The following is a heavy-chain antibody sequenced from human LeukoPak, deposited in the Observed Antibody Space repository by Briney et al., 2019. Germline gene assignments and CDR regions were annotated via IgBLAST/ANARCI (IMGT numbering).Heavy chain of an antibody. D-gene: IGHD6-19*01. CDR3: AKDQGYSSAWYSRDGFDM. CDR2: ISGSGGNT. Sequence: GGSLRLSCAASGFTFRNYAMTWVRQAPGKGLEWVSAISGSGGNTYYADSVKGRFTISRDNSQNTLYVQMNSLRAEDTAVYYCAKDQGYSSAWYSRDGFDMWGQGTMVTVSS. V-gene: IGHV3-23*01. J-gene: IGHJ3*02. CDR1: GFTFRNYA.